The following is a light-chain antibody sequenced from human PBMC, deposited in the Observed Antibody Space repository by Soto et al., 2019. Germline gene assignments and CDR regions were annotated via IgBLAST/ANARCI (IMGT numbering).Light chain of an antibody. CDR3: SSGAGTHIV. CDR2: DVN. J-gene: IGLJ1*01. V-gene: IGLV2-8*01. CDR1: SSDVGGYNY. Sequence: QSALTQPPSAAGSPGQSVAISCTGTSSDVGGYNYVSWYQQHPGKAPKLMIYDVNKRPSGVPDGFSGSKSGNTASLTVSGLQAEDEADYYCSSGAGTHIVFGTGTKLTVL.